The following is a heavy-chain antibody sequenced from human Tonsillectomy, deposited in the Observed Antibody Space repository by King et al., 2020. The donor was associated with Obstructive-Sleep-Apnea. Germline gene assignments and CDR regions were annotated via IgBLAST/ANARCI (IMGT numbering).Heavy chain of an antibody. CDR2: IIPIFGTA. Sequence: MQLVQSWAEVKKPGSSVKVSCKASGGTFSSYAISWVRQAPGQGLEWMGGIIPIFGTANYAQKVQGKVTITADESTSTAYMELSSLRSEDTAVYCCARDNSSSPPLFAFDIWGQGTMVTVSS. CDR3: ARDNSSSPPLFAFDI. J-gene: IGHJ3*02. D-gene: IGHD6-6*01. CDR1: GGTFSSYA. V-gene: IGHV1-69*01.